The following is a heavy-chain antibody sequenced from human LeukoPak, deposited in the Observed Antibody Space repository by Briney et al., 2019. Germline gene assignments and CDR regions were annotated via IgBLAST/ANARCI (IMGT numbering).Heavy chain of an antibody. CDR3: ASRQLLVYYMDV. CDR2: IYYSGST. Sequence: SDTLSLTCTVSGGSISSSSYYWGWIRQPPGKGLEWIGSIYYSGSTYYNPSLKSRVTISVDTSKNQFSLKLSSVTAADTAVYYCASRQLLVYYMDVWGKGTTVTVSS. V-gene: IGHV4-39*01. D-gene: IGHD6-13*01. CDR1: GGSISSSSYY. J-gene: IGHJ6*03.